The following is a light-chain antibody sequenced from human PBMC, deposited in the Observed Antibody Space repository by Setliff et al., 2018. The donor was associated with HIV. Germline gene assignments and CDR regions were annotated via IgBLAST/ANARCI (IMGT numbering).Light chain of an antibody. Sequence: QSVLTQPASVSGSPGQSITISCTGTSSDVGGHSYVSWYQHHPGKAPKVMIYEVSNRPSGVSNRFSGSKSGNTATLTISGLQAEDEADYYCSSYTNSVPRVFGTGTKVTVL. CDR3: SSYTNSVPRV. CDR2: EVS. CDR1: SSDVGGHSY. V-gene: IGLV2-14*01. J-gene: IGLJ1*01.